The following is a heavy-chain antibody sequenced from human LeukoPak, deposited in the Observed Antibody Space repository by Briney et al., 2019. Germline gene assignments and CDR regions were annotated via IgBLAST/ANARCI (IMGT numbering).Heavy chain of an antibody. CDR3: ATTESGRIAMGNWADAFDI. V-gene: IGHV1-2*04. CDR2: INPNSGGT. CDR1: GGTFSSYA. D-gene: IGHD5-18*01. Sequence: GASVKVSCKASGGTFSSYAISWVRQAPGQGLEWMGWINPNSGGTNYAQKFQGWVTMTRDTSISTAYTELSRLRSDDTAVYYCATTESGRIAMGNWADAFDIWGQGTMVTVSS. J-gene: IGHJ3*02.